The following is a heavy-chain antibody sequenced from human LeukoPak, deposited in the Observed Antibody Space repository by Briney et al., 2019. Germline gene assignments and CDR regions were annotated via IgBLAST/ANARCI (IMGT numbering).Heavy chain of an antibody. J-gene: IGHJ4*02. CDR3: AGGIAAPGTGLVFDY. D-gene: IGHD6-13*01. CDR1: GFTFSRYS. V-gene: IGHV3-21*01. Sequence: PGGSLRLSCAASGFTFSRYSMNWVRQAPGKGLEWVSSISSSSYIYYADSVKGRFTISRDNAKNSLYLQMNSLRAEDTAVYYCAGGIAAPGTGLVFDYWGQGTLVTVSS. CDR2: ISSSSYI.